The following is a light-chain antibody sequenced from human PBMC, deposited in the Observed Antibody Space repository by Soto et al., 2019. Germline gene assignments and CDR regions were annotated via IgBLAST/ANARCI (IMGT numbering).Light chain of an antibody. Sequence: DIVMTQSPDSLAVSLGERATINCKSSRSVLYSSNNKNFLAWYQQKPGQPPKLLIYWASIRESGVPDRFSGSGSGTDFTLTISRLQAEDVAVYYCQQYYSTPQTFGQGTKVEIK. CDR1: RSVLYSSNNKNF. J-gene: IGKJ1*01. CDR3: QQYYSTPQT. V-gene: IGKV4-1*01. CDR2: WAS.